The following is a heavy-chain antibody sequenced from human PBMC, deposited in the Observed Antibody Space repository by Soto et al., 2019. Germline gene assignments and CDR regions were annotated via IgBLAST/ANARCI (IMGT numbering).Heavy chain of an antibody. CDR2: IYYSGGT. J-gene: IGHJ4*02. D-gene: IGHD3-22*01. V-gene: IGHV4-38-2*01. Sequence: ALETLSLTCSVSGYLISSGYYWGFVRQTRGKGLEWLGSIYYSGGTCKNPSLKSRVSASVDLSKNKFSLNLRSVTAADTAVYFCARYLSSGYVFYYFDYWGQGTLVTVSS. CDR1: GYLISSGYY. CDR3: ARYLSSGYVFYYFDY.